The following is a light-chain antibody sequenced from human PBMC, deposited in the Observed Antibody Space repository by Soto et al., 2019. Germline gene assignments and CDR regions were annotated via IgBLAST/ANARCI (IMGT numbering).Light chain of an antibody. CDR2: GDT. CDR3: QSYDSSLSGVI. J-gene: IGLJ2*01. Sequence: QSVLTQPPSVSGAPGQRVTISCTGRSSNIGAGYDVHWYLQLPGTAPKLLVYGDTNRPSGVPDRFSGSKSGTSASLAITGLQAEDEADYYCQSYDSSLSGVIFGGGTKLTVL. CDR1: SSNIGAGYD. V-gene: IGLV1-40*01.